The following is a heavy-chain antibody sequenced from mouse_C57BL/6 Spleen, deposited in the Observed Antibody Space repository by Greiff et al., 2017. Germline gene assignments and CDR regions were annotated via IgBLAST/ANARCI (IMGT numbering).Heavy chain of an antibody. V-gene: IGHV1-80*01. CDR3: ARDGSSYLFAY. CDR2: IYPGDGDT. J-gene: IGHJ3*01. CDR1: GYAFSSYW. Sequence: VKLMESGAELVKPGASVRISCKASGYAFSSYWMNWVKQRPGKGLEWIGQIYPGDGDTNYNGKFKGKATLTADKSSSTAYMQLSSRTSEDSAVYFCARDGSSYLFAYWGQGTLVTVSA. D-gene: IGHD1-1*01.